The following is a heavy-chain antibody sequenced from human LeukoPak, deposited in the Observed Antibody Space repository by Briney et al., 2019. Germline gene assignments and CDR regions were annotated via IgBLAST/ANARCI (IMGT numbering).Heavy chain of an antibody. CDR3: ARQPQRCSSTSCNNWFDP. J-gene: IGHJ5*02. Sequence: GESLKISCKGSGYSFTSYWIGWVRQMPGKGLEWMGIIYAGDSDTRYSPSFQGQVTISADKSISTAYLQWSSLKASDTAMYYCARQPQRCSSTSCNNWFDPWGQGTLVTVSS. D-gene: IGHD2-2*01. CDR1: GYSFTSYW. V-gene: IGHV5-51*01. CDR2: IYAGDSDT.